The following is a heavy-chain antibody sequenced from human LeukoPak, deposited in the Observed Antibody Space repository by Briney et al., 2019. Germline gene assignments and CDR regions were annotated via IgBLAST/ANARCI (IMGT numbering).Heavy chain of an antibody. D-gene: IGHD3-16*02. Sequence: SETLSLTCTVSGGSISSGHYLWSWIRQPPGKGLEWIGYIHYSGSTFYNPSLKRPVTISVDTSNNQFSLRLNSVTAADTAVYYCARENSFIPLGEISSLAPFFDYWGQGILVTVSS. CDR2: IHYSGST. J-gene: IGHJ4*02. V-gene: IGHV4-30-4*01. CDR1: GGSISSGHYL. CDR3: ARENSFIPLGEISSLAPFFDY.